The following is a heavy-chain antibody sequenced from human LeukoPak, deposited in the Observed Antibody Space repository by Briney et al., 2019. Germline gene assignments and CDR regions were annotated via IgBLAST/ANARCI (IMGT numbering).Heavy chain of an antibody. CDR3: ARNFWNGHYHFVS. Sequence: PGGSLRLSCAASGFTFSSYWMHWVRQAPGKGLVWVSRINSDGSSTSYADSVKGRFTISRDNSKNILYLQMNSLRVEDTAIYYCARNFWNGHYHFVSWGQGTLVTVSS. J-gene: IGHJ4*02. CDR2: INSDGSST. CDR1: GFTFSSYW. V-gene: IGHV3-74*01. D-gene: IGHD3-3*01.